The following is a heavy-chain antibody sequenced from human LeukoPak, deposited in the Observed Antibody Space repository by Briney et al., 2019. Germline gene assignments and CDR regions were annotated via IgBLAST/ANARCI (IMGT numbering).Heavy chain of an antibody. J-gene: IGHJ3*02. CDR2: IFPGDSDT. Sequence: GESLKISCKVSGYSFSSYWIGWVRQMPGKGLEWMRIIFPGDSDTRYSPSFQGQVTISADKSINTAYLQWSNLKASDTAMYFCARLVAIPDAFDIWGQGTMVTVSS. CDR1: GYSFSSYW. CDR3: ARLVAIPDAFDI. D-gene: IGHD2-2*02. V-gene: IGHV5-51*01.